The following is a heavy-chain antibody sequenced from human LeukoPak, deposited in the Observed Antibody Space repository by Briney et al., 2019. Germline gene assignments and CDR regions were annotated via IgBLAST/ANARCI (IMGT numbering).Heavy chain of an antibody. J-gene: IGHJ6*02. CDR2: ITYDGYYK. CDR3: AKDLISMVRGSPMDV. D-gene: IGHD3-10*01. Sequence: GGSLRLSCAASGFTFSSYGMHWVRQAPGKGLEWVALITYDGYYKYYADSVKGRFTISRDNSKNMYLQMNSLRAEDTAVCYCAKDLISMVRGSPMDVWGQGTTVTVSS. V-gene: IGHV3-30*18. CDR1: GFTFSSYG.